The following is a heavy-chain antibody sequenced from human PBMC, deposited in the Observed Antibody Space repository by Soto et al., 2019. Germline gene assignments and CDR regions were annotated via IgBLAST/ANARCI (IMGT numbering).Heavy chain of an antibody. J-gene: IGHJ4*02. CDR1: GGSISSYY. CDR3: ARYYVHPHASGGFDY. Sequence: SETLSLTCTVSGGSISSYYWSWIRQPPGKGLEWIGYIYYSGSTNYNPSLKSRVTISVDTSKNQFSLKLSSVTAADTAVYYCARYYVHPHASGGFDYWGQGTLVTVSS. D-gene: IGHD1-26*01. CDR2: IYYSGST. V-gene: IGHV4-59*01.